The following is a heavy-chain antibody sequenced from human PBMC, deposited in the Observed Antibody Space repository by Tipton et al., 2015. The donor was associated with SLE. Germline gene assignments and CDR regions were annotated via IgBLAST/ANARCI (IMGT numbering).Heavy chain of an antibody. CDR3: ARGDRGGEGRAFGI. D-gene: IGHD2-21*01. CDR2: FSSSGPYI. Sequence: SLRLSCAASGFTFRSYGMNWVRQAPGKGLEWGSSFSSSGPYIHYAESVKGRFTIFRDNAKNSLYLQMNSLRAEDTAVYYCARGDRGGEGRAFGIWGQGTMVTVSS. CDR1: GFTFRSYG. V-gene: IGHV3-21*01. J-gene: IGHJ3*02.